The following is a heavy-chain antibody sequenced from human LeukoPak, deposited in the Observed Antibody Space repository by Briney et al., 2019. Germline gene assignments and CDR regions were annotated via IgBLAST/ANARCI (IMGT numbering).Heavy chain of an antibody. J-gene: IGHJ4*02. CDR1: GGSISSYY. V-gene: IGHV4-59*01. D-gene: IGHD5-12*01. CDR3: ARDQGSYDRRLDY. Sequence: SETLSLTCSVSGGSISSYYWSWIRQPPGKGLEWIGSIYYSGSTSYNPSLKSRVTISVDTSKNQFSLNLTSVTAADTAVYNCARDQGSYDRRLDYWGQGALVTVSS. CDR2: IYYSGST.